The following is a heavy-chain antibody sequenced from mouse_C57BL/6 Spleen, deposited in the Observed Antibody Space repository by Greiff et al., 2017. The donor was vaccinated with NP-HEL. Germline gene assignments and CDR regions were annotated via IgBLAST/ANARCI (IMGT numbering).Heavy chain of an antibody. Sequence: EVMLVESGGGLVKPGGSLKLSCAASGFTFSSYAMSWVRQTPEKRLEWVATISDGGSYTYYPDNVKGRFTISRDNAKNNLYLQMSHLKSEDTAMYYCARDLFYYYGSHWYFDVWGTGTTVTVSS. CDR3: ARDLFYYYGSHWYFDV. D-gene: IGHD1-1*01. CDR1: GFTFSSYA. J-gene: IGHJ1*03. CDR2: ISDGGSYT. V-gene: IGHV5-4*01.